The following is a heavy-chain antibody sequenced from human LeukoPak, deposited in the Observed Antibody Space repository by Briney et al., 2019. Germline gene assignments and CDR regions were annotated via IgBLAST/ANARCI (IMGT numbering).Heavy chain of an antibody. D-gene: IGHD6-13*01. CDR3: ARESHSSSFRWFDP. Sequence: PSETLSLTCAVYGGSFSGYYWGWIRQPPGKGLEWIGEINHSGSTNYNPSLKSRVTISVDTSKNQFSLKLSSVTAADTAVYYCARESHSSSFRWFDPWGQGTLVTVSS. J-gene: IGHJ5*02. CDR1: GGSFSGYY. CDR2: INHSGST. V-gene: IGHV4-34*01.